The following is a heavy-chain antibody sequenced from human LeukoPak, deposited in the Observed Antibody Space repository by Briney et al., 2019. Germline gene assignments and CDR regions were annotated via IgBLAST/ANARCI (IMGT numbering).Heavy chain of an antibody. CDR3: ARAEKPNWGNYYYYCMDV. CDR2: ISAYNGNT. V-gene: IGHV1-18*01. J-gene: IGHJ6*03. D-gene: IGHD7-27*01. Sequence: ASVKVSCKASGYTFTSYGISWVRQAPGQGPEWMGWISAYNGNTNYAQKLQGRVTMTTDTSTSTAYMELRGLRSDDTAVYYCARAEKPNWGNYYYYCMDVWGKGTTVTVSS. CDR1: GYTFTSYG.